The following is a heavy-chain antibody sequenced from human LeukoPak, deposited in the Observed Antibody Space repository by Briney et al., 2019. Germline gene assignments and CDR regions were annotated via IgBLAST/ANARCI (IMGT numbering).Heavy chain of an antibody. CDR2: IHTSGST. CDR3: ARGKVVAGTPGQNSWDY. CDR1: GGSISSYY. J-gene: IGHJ4*02. Sequence: PSETLSLTCTVSGGSISSYYWNWIRQPAGKGLEWIGRIHTSGSTNYNPSLKSRVIMSVDTSKNQFSLKLGSVTAADTAVYYCARGKVVAGTPGQNSWDYWGQGTLVTVSS. D-gene: IGHD6-19*01. V-gene: IGHV4-4*07.